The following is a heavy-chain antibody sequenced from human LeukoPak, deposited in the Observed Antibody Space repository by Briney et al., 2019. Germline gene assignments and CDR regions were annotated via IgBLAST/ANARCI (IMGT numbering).Heavy chain of an antibody. CDR1: GYTFTGYY. CDR3: ARDSGDSSEYYFDY. CDR2: INPNSGGT. Sequence: GASVKVSCKASGYTFTGYYMHWVRQAPGQGLEWMGWINPNSGGTNYARKFQGRVTMTRDTSISTAYMELSRLRSDDTAVYCCARDSGDSSEYYFDYWGQGTLVTVSS. J-gene: IGHJ4*02. V-gene: IGHV1-2*02. D-gene: IGHD3-22*01.